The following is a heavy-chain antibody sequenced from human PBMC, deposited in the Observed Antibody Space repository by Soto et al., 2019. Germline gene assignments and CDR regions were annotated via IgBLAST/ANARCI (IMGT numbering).Heavy chain of an antibody. CDR1: GYSFTTYW. J-gene: IGHJ4*02. CDR2: IYPSDSDT. CDR3: ARKTGSQGPMDY. D-gene: IGHD1-1*01. V-gene: IGHV5-51*03. Sequence: EVQLVQSGAEVKKPGESLKISCKGSGYSFTTYWIGWVRQMPGKGLEWMGIIYPSDSDTRYSPSLQGQVTISVDKSISSAYLQCSSLKASDTAIYYCARKTGSQGPMDYWGQGTLVTVSS.